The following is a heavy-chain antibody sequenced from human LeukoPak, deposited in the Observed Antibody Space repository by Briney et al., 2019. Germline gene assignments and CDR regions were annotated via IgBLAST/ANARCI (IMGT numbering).Heavy chain of an antibody. V-gene: IGHV1-69*13. D-gene: IGHD3-3*01. Sequence: SVKVSCKASGGTFSSYAISWVRQAPGQGLEWMGGIIPIFGTANYAQKFQGRVTITADESTSTAYMELSSLRSEDTAVYYCARTPVDPYYDFWSGYSPYYYYMDVWGKGTTVTVSS. CDR3: ARTPVDPYYDFWSGYSPYYYYMDV. CDR1: GGTFSSYA. CDR2: IIPIFGTA. J-gene: IGHJ6*03.